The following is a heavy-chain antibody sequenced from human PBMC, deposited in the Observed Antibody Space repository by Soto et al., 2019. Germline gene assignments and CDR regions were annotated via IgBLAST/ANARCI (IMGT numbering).Heavy chain of an antibody. Sequence: SETLSLTCTVSGGSISSGGYYWSWIRQHPGKGLEWIGYIYYSGSTYYNPSLKSRVTISVDTSKNQFSLKLSSVTAADTAVYYCARALATYYDILTGYSFDYWGQGALVTVSS. CDR3: ARALATYYDILTGYSFDY. D-gene: IGHD3-9*01. CDR2: IYYSGST. V-gene: IGHV4-31*03. CDR1: GGSISSGGYY. J-gene: IGHJ4*02.